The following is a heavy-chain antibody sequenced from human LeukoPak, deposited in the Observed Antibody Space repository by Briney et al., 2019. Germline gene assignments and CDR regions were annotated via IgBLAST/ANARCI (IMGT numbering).Heavy chain of an antibody. CDR2: IIPIFGTA. Sequence: GASVKVPCKASGGTFSSYAISWVRQAPGQGLEWRGGIIPIFGTANYAQKFQGRVTITTDESTSTAYMELSSLRSEDTAVYYCARGDYGDYGGWFDPWGQGTLVTVSS. V-gene: IGHV1-69*05. CDR1: GGTFSSYA. D-gene: IGHD4-17*01. CDR3: ARGDYGDYGGWFDP. J-gene: IGHJ5*02.